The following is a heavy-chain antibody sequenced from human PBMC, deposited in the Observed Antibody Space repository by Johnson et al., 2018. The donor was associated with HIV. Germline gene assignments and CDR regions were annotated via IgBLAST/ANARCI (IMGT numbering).Heavy chain of an antibody. D-gene: IGHD1-26*01. CDR1: GFTFISYA. CDR3: ARDLIVGATRGGAFDI. J-gene: IGHJ3*02. V-gene: IGHV3-30*14. Sequence: QVQLVESGGGVVQPGRSLRLSCAASGFTFISYAMHWVRQAPGKGLEWVAVISYDGSNKYYADSVKGRFTISRDNSKNTLYLQMNSLKVEDTAVYYCARDLIVGATRGGAFDIWGQGTMVTVSS. CDR2: ISYDGSNK.